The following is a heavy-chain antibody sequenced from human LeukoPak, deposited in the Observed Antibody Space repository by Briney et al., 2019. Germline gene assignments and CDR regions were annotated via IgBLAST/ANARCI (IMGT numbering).Heavy chain of an antibody. CDR3: AKDKTTYYYYYGMDI. Sequence: GGSLRLFCAASGLIFSIYGILWVRRATGKGLEWVAVMSNGGCNKYYADSVKDRFTISRDNSKNTLYLQMNSLRAEDTAVYYCAKDKTTYYYYYGMDIWGQGTTVTVSS. J-gene: IGHJ6*02. D-gene: IGHD4-11*01. CDR1: GLIFSIYG. V-gene: IGHV3-30*18. CDR2: MSNGGCNK.